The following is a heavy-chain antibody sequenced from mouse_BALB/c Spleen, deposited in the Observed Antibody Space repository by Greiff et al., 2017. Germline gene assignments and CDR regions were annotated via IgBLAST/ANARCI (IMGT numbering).Heavy chain of an antibody. CDR3: ARVRRGAMDY. CDR1: GFSLTSYG. V-gene: IGHV2-6-7*01. J-gene: IGHJ4*01. D-gene: IGHD2-12*01. CDR2: IWGDGST. Sequence: VQRVESGPGLVAPSQSLSITCTVSGFSLTSYGVSWVRQPPGKGLEWLGMIWGDGSTDYNSALKSRLSISKDNSKSQVFLKMNSLQTDDTARYYCARVRRGAMDYWGQGTSVTVSS.